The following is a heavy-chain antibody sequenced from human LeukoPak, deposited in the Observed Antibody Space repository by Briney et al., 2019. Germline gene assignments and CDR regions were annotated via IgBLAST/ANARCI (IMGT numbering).Heavy chain of an antibody. CDR1: GFTFSSYA. CDR2: INSDGSST. V-gene: IGHV3-74*01. D-gene: IGHD2-15*01. CDR3: ARPGRP. J-gene: IGHJ5*02. Sequence: GGSLRLSCAASGFTFSSYAMSWVRQAPGKGLEWVSRINSDGSSTSYADSVKGRFTISRDNAKNTLYLQMNSLRAEDTAVYYCARPGRPWGQGTLVTVSS.